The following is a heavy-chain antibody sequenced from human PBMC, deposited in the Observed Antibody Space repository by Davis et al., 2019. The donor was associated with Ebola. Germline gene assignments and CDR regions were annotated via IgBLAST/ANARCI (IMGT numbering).Heavy chain of an antibody. CDR1: GFSLSTSGVG. CDR3: VHMRAEYYDGSGYYFFDY. V-gene: IGHV2-5*02. CDR2: IYWDDDK. Sequence: SGPTLVKPTQILTLTCTFSGFSLSTSGVGVGWIRQPPGKALEWLALIYWDDDKRYSPSLKSRLTITKDTSKNQVVLRLTKVDPVDTATYYCVHMRAEYYDGSGYYFFDYWGQGTLVTVSS. D-gene: IGHD3-22*01. J-gene: IGHJ4*02.